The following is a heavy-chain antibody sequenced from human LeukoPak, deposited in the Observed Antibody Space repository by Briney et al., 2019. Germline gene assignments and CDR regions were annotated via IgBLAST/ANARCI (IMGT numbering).Heavy chain of an antibody. J-gene: IGHJ4*02. CDR2: ITDSGINT. V-gene: IGHV3-23*01. Sequence: GGSLRLSCAASGFTFSSYAMSWVRQAPGKGLEWVSVITDSGINTYYADSVEGRFTISRDNSRNTLYLQMDSLRADDTAVYYCARGAPNFRIGGDFWGQGTLVTVSS. CDR1: GFTFSSYA. CDR3: ARGAPNFRIGGDF. D-gene: IGHD2/OR15-2a*01.